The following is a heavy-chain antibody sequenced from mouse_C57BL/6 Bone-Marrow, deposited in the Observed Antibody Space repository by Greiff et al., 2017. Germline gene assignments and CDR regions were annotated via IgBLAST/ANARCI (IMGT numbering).Heavy chain of an antibody. J-gene: IGHJ2*01. D-gene: IGHD1-1*01. Sequence: VQLQQSGAELARPGASVKLSCKASGYTFTSYGISWVKQSTGQGLEWIGEIYPRSGNTYYNEKFKGKATLTADKSSSTAYMELRSLTSEDSAVYFCARVYYYGSSDYFDYWGQGTTLTVSS. CDR1: GYTFTSYG. CDR3: ARVYYYGSSDYFDY. CDR2: IYPRSGNT. V-gene: IGHV1-81*01.